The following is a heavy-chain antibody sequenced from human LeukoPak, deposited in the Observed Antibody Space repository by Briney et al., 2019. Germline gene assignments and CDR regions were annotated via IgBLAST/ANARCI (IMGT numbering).Heavy chain of an antibody. CDR2: IYYSGDT. J-gene: IGHJ4*02. Sequence: SETLSLTCSVSGGSISSSSNYWGWIRQPPGKGLEWIGSIYYSGDTYYNPSLRSRVTISVDTSKNQFSLKLNSVTAADTAVYFCARLPANYYDSSGTFFDSWGQGTLVTVSS. CDR1: GGSISSSSNY. CDR3: ARLPANYYDSSGTFFDS. D-gene: IGHD3-22*01. V-gene: IGHV4-39*01.